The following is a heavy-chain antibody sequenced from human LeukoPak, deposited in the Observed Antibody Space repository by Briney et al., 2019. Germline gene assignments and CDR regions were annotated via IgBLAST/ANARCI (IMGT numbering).Heavy chain of an antibody. CDR1: GFTFSSYG. D-gene: IGHD1-7*01. Sequence: GGSLRLSCAASGFTFSSYGMHWVRQPPGKGLEWVSAISGSGVSTYYADSVKGRCTISRDNSKNTLHLQMNSLRAEDTALYYCAKVNYAANDAFDIWGQGTMVTVSS. V-gene: IGHV3-23*01. CDR3: AKVNYAANDAFDI. J-gene: IGHJ3*02. CDR2: ISGSGVST.